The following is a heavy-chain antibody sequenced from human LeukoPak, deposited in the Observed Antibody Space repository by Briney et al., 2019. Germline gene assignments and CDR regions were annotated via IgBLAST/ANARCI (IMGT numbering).Heavy chain of an antibody. J-gene: IGHJ3*02. Sequence: SETLSLTCAVYGGSFSGYYWSWIRQPPGKGLEWIGEIDHSGSTNYNPSLKSRVTVSVDKSKNQFSLNLSSVTAADTAVYYCARITAAGTLDDAFDIWGQGTMVTVSS. CDR3: ARITAAGTLDDAFDI. CDR1: GGSFSGYY. V-gene: IGHV4-34*01. CDR2: IDHSGST. D-gene: IGHD6-13*01.